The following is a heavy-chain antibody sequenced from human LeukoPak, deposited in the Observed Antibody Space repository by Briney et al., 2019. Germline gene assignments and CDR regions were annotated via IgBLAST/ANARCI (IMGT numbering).Heavy chain of an antibody. Sequence: GGSLRLSCAASGFTVSSNYMSWVRQAPGKGLEWVSVIYSGGSTYYADSVKGRFTISRDDSKNTLYLQMNTLRAEDTAVYFCARGSYGGSYYIADYWGQGTLVTVSS. D-gene: IGHD1-26*01. V-gene: IGHV3-53*01. CDR2: IYSGGST. CDR1: GFTVSSNY. J-gene: IGHJ4*02. CDR3: ARGSYGGSYYIADY.